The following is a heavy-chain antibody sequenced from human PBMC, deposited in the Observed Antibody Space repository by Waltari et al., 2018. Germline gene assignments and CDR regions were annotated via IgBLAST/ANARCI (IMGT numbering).Heavy chain of an antibody. Sequence: EGQLVESGGGLVQPGGSVTLSCAASGFAFSDAWMSWVRQVPGEGMEWVGRIKDKRDGGTTDYATPVKGRFTISRDDSKNLLSLEMNSLKTDDTGVYYCVAPWTIWGQGTLVTVSS. CDR3: VAPWTI. V-gene: IGHV3-15*01. D-gene: IGHD3-3*01. CDR1: GFAFSDAW. J-gene: IGHJ4*02. CDR2: IKDKRDGGTT.